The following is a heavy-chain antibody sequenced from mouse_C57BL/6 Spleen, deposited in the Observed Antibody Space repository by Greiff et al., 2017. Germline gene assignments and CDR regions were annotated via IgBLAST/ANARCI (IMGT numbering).Heavy chain of an antibody. J-gene: IGHJ4*01. CDR2: IYPGDGDT. V-gene: IGHV1-82*01. D-gene: IGHD3-3*01. Sequence: QVQLQQSGPELVKPGASVKISCKASGYAFSSSWMNWVKQRPGKGLEWIGRIYPGDGDTNYNGKFKGKATLTADKSSSTAYMQLSSLTSEDSAVYFCEREGTGYAMDYWGQGTSVTVSS. CDR1: GYAFSSSW. CDR3: EREGTGYAMDY.